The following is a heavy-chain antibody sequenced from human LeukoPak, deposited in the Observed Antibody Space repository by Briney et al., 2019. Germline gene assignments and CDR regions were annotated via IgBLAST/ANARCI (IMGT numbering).Heavy chain of an antibody. Sequence: PGGSLRLSRAASGFTFTTFAMSWVRQTPDKGLEWVSTIGGFGGRTTYYADSVKGRFTVSRDNSKNTLFLQMNSLSLDDTAIYYCTKVFYTSGSYSHLDSWGQGTLVTVSS. D-gene: IGHD3-10*01. V-gene: IGHV3-23*01. CDR3: TKVFYTSGSYSHLDS. CDR2: IGGFGGRTT. CDR1: GFTFTTFA. J-gene: IGHJ4*02.